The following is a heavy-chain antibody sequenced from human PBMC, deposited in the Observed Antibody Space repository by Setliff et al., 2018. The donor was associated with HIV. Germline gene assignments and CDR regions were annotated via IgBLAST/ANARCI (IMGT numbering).Heavy chain of an antibody. CDR3: AKDRGTPDKCFDP. CDR2: IRYDGSNK. Sequence: GGSLRLSCVGPGFSFSNYGMHWVRQAPGKGLEWVAFIRYDGSNKYYADSVKGRVTISRDNSKHTLYLQMNSLRAEDTAVYYCAKDRGTPDKCFDPWGQGTLVTVSS. D-gene: IGHD3-16*01. V-gene: IGHV3-30*02. CDR1: GFSFSNYG. J-gene: IGHJ5*02.